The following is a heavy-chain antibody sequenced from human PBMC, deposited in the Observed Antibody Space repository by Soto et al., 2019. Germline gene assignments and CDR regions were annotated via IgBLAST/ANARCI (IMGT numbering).Heavy chain of an antibody. D-gene: IGHD3-3*01. V-gene: IGHV3-53*01. J-gene: IGHJ3*02. CDR2: IYSDDRT. Sequence: PVVSLRLSSAASGFTVSSNYMNWFRQAPGKGLEWVSVIYSDDRTYYADSVKGRFTISRDNSKNTVYLQLNSLRAEDTAVYYCTRERFLEWLVGVRFWAFDNWGQGTMVTVSS. CDR3: TRERFLEWLVGVRFWAFDN. CDR1: GFTVSSNY.